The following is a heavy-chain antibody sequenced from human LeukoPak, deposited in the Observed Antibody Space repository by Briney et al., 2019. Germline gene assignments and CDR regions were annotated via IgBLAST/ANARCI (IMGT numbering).Heavy chain of an antibody. Sequence: GGSLRLSCAASGFTFSSYTMNWVRQAPGKGLEWVAVILYDGSNKYYADSVKGRFTISGDNSKNTLYLQMNSLRVEDTAVYYCARDQPSVGRVYFDYWGQGTLVIVSS. D-gene: IGHD1-26*01. J-gene: IGHJ4*02. CDR1: GFTFSSYT. V-gene: IGHV3-30-3*01. CDR2: ILYDGSNK. CDR3: ARDQPSVGRVYFDY.